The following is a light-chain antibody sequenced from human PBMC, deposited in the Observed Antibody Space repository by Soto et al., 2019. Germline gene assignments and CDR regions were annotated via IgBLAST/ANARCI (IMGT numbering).Light chain of an antibody. CDR2: DVG. CDR3: SSYTRSSTKVV. V-gene: IGLV2-14*03. CDR1: SSDVGGYNY. J-gene: IGLJ3*02. Sequence: QSARTQPASVSGSPGQSITISCTGTSSDVGGYNYVSWYQQHPEKAPKLMIYDVGNRPSGVSNRFSGSKSGDTASLTISGLQVADEADYYCSSYTRSSTKVVFGGGTKLTVL.